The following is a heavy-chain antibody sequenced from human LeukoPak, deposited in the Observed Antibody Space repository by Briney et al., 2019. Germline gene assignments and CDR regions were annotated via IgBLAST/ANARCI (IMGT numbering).Heavy chain of an antibody. CDR3: AKSQGMIATYFDY. CDR2: ISGTGGST. V-gene: IGHV3-23*01. Sequence: GGSLRLSCAASGFTFSTYVMSWVRQAPGKGLEWVSAISGTGGSTYYADSVKGRFTISRDISMTTLFLQMDSLRAEDTAVYYCAKSQGMIATYFDYWGQGSLVTVSS. D-gene: IGHD2-21*01. J-gene: IGHJ4*02. CDR1: GFTFSTYV.